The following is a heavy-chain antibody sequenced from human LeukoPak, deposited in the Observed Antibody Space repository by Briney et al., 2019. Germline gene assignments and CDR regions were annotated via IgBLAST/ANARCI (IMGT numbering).Heavy chain of an antibody. D-gene: IGHD1-26*01. V-gene: IGHV1-24*01. CDR3: AVGGAFDI. Sequence: GASVKVSCKVSGYTLTELSIHWVRQAPGKGLEWMGGFDPEDGETIYAQKFQGRVTVSEDTSTDIAYMELSSLRSEDTAVYYCAVGGAFDIWGQGTMVTVSS. CDR2: FDPEDGET. J-gene: IGHJ3*02. CDR1: GYTLTELS.